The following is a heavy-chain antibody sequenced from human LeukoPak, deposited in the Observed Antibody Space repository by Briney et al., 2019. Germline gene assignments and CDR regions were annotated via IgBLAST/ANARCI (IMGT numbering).Heavy chain of an antibody. J-gene: IGHJ4*02. V-gene: IGHV3-43*02. CDR2: ISGDGGST. D-gene: IGHD3-16*01. Sequence: GGSLRLSCAASGFTFDDYAMHWVRQAPGQGLEWVSLISGDGGSTYYADSVKGRFTISRDNSKNYLYLQMNSVRTEDTALYYCAKDATYDYVWGTVSFDYWGQGTLVTVSS. CDR3: AKDATYDYVWGTVSFDY. CDR1: GFTFDDYA.